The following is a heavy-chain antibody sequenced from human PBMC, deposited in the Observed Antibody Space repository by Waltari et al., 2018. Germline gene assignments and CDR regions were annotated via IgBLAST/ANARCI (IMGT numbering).Heavy chain of an antibody. CDR1: GGSISSSSYY. Sequence: QLQLQESGPGLVKPSETLSLTCTVSGGSISSSSYYWGWIRQPPGKGLEWIGSIYYSGGTYYNPSLKSRVTISVDTSKNQFSLKLSSVTAADTAVYYCARQPITGTTYDYWGQGTLVTVSS. CDR2: IYYSGGT. V-gene: IGHV4-39*01. J-gene: IGHJ4*02. CDR3: ARQPITGTTYDY. D-gene: IGHD1-7*01.